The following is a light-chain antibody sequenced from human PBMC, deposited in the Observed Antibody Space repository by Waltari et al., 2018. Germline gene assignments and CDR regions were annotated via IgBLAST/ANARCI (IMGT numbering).Light chain of an antibody. Sequence: DIQMTQSPSTLSASVGDRVTITCRASQSINIWLAWYQLKPGKAPNLLLYKASSLQSGVPSRFSGSGSATEFTLTISSLQPDDFASYYCQQYSSYSPYTFGQGTKVEIK. CDR3: QQYSSYSPYT. V-gene: IGKV1-5*03. CDR2: KAS. J-gene: IGKJ2*01. CDR1: QSINIW.